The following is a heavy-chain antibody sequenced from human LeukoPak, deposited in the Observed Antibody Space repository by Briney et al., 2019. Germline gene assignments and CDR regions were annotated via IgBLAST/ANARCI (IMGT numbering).Heavy chain of an antibody. D-gene: IGHD3-9*01. CDR2: FFADAST. CDR3: ASRGDDYDILTGYNYYFDY. Sequence: GGSLRLSCAASGFIVSTSSMSWVRQAPGKGLEWISVFFADASTNYADSVKGRFTISRDDSKNTLYLQMNSLRAEDTAVYYCASRGDDYDILTGYNYYFDYWGQGTLVTVSS. CDR1: GFIVSTSS. V-gene: IGHV3-66*01. J-gene: IGHJ4*02.